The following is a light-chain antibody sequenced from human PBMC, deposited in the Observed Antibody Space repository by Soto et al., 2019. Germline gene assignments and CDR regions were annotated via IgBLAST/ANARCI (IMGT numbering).Light chain of an antibody. CDR2: EVS. V-gene: IGLV2-14*01. CDR1: SSDFSSYNY. CDR3: SSYTSSSTLV. Sequence: QSVLTQPASVSESPGQSITISCTGSSSDFSSYNYVSWYQQHPGKAPKLMIYEVSNRPSGVSNRFSGSKSGNTASLTISGLQAEDEADYYCSSYTSSSTLVFGGGTKLTVL. J-gene: IGLJ3*02.